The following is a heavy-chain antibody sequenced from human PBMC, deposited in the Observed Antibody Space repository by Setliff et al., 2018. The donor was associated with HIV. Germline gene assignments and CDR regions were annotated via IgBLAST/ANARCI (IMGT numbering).Heavy chain of an antibody. J-gene: IGHJ1*01. CDR1: GGSINDQY. V-gene: IGHV4-59*11. CDR3: ASTYCGGDCYSRYFQH. Sequence: SETLSLTCTVPGGSINDQYFSWIRQPPGKGLEWIGSVDYSESTKYNPSLNSRGTISLDTSKRELSLRLTSVTAADTAVYYCASTYCGGDCYSRYFQHWGQGTLVTVSS. CDR2: VDYSEST. D-gene: IGHD2-21*02.